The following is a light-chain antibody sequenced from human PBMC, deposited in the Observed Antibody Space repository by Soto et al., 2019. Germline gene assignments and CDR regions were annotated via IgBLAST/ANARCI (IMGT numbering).Light chain of an antibody. Sequence: EIVLTQSPGTLSLSPGERATLSCRASQTVSSSYLGWYQQKAGQAPRLLIYAASGRATGIPDRFSGSGSGTDFTLTISGLEPEDFAVYFCQHYAMSPPFTFGPGTRVDI. V-gene: IGKV3-20*01. CDR3: QHYAMSPPFT. CDR2: AAS. CDR1: QTVSSSY. J-gene: IGKJ3*01.